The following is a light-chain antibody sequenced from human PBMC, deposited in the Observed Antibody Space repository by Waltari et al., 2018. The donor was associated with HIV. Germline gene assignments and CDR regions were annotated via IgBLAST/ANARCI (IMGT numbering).Light chain of an antibody. CDR1: QSISSW. J-gene: IGKJ2*02. CDR3: QYYNTYSRT. Sequence: DIQMTQSTSTLSASVGDRATFTCPASQSISSWLAWYQMKPGKAPKLLIYKASSLESGVSSRFSGSGSGTEFTLTISSLQPDDFATYYCQYYNTYSRTFGQGTKVEL. V-gene: IGKV1-5*03. CDR2: KAS.